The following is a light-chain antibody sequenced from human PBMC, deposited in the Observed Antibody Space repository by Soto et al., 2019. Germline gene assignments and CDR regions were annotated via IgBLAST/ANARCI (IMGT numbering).Light chain of an antibody. Sequence: EIVMTQSPATLSVSPGERATLSCRASQSVSSNLACYQQKPGQAPRLLIYGASTRATGIPARFSGSGSGTEFTLTISSLQSEDFAVYYCQQDNNWPPWTFGQGTKVEIK. CDR3: QQDNNWPPWT. V-gene: IGKV3-15*01. J-gene: IGKJ1*01. CDR1: QSVSSN. CDR2: GAS.